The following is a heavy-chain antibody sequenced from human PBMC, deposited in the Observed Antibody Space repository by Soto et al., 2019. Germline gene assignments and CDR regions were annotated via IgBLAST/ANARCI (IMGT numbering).Heavy chain of an antibody. Sequence: QVHLVESGGGVVQPGRSLRLSCAASGFTFSSSVIHWVRQAPGKGLEWLAVMSSDGINQYDADSVKGRFTLSRDNSKDTLYLQINSLTSEDTAVYYCARERGVNREFDYWGQGTLVTVSS. V-gene: IGHV3-30*04. D-gene: IGHD3-10*01. CDR2: MSSDGINQ. CDR1: GFTFSSSV. CDR3: ARERGVNREFDY. J-gene: IGHJ4*02.